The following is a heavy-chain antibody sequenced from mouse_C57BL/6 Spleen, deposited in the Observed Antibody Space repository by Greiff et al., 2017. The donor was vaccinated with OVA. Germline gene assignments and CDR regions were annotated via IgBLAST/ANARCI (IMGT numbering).Heavy chain of an antibody. CDR1: GYTFTDYN. D-gene: IGHD2-3*01. Sequence: SGPELVKPGASVKIPCKASGYTFTDYNMAWVKQSHGKSLEWIGDINSNNGGTYYNQKFKGKAILSVDKSSSTAYMEIRSLTSEDTAVYYCARRRDGYYGFAYWGQGTLVTVSA. V-gene: IGHV1-18*01. CDR2: INSNNGGT. J-gene: IGHJ3*01. CDR3: ARRRDGYYGFAY.